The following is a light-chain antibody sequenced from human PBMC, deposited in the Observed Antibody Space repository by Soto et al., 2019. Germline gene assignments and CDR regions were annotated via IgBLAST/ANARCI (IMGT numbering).Light chain of an antibody. Sequence: IVLTQSPGTLSLSPGERAALSCRASRSLSSTSLAWYQQRPGQAPRLLIYDVSSRATGIPDRFSGSGSGTDFTLTINRLXPDDFAVYYCPQYGSSPRTFGQGTKV. J-gene: IGKJ1*01. CDR1: RSLSSTS. V-gene: IGKV3-20*01. CDR3: PQYGSSPRT. CDR2: DVS.